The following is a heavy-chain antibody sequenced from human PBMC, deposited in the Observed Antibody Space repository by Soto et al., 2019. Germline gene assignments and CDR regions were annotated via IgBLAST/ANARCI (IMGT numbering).Heavy chain of an antibody. CDR3: ARDMHAGFTHYFDP. J-gene: IGHJ5*02. Sequence: SENLSLTCSVSGSSITFHHWSSLRQFPGQGLEWIAHTSXXGNTSYNSSLQSRVTISLDTARNQLSLKVPSRHAADAAFNYCARDMHAGFTHYFDPWGEGTLVTVSS. D-gene: IGHD1-26*01. V-gene: IGHV4-59*11. CDR2: TSXXGNT. CDR1: GSSITFHH.